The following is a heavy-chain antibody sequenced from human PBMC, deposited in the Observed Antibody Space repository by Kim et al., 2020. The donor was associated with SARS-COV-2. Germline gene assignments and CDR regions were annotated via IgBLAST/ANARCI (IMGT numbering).Heavy chain of an antibody. D-gene: IGHD3-9*01. J-gene: IGHJ4*02. CDR3: ATDTVGYFDSGDC. V-gene: IGHV1-24*01. Sequence: YAQKFQGRVTMTEDTSTDTAYMELSSLRSEDTAVYYCATDTVGYFDSGDCWGQGTLVTVSS.